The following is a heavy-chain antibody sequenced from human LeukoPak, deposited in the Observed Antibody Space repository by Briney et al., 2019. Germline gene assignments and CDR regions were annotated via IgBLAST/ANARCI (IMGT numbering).Heavy chain of an antibody. CDR2: IYYSGST. Sequence: SETLSLTCTVSGDSISDSFWSWIRQPPGKGLECIGYIYYSGSTNYNPSLKSRVTISVDTSKNQISLKLSSVTAADTAVYYCARPGGSSPRGYFDYWGQGTLVTVCS. D-gene: IGHD6-6*01. J-gene: IGHJ4*02. V-gene: IGHV4-59*01. CDR3: ARPGGSSPRGYFDY. CDR1: GDSISDSF.